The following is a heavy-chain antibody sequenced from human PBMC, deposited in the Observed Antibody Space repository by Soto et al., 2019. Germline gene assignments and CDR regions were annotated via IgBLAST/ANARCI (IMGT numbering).Heavy chain of an antibody. CDR1: GFTFSNFW. D-gene: IGHD4-17*01. CDR2: ASPDGSST. CDR3: ASHGSGDYFWFDP. J-gene: IGHJ5*02. Sequence: GGSLRLSCAASGFTFSNFWMHWVRQAPGKGPVWVSRASPDGSSTSYADSVKGRFAISRDNAKNTLYMEMNSLRAEDTAVYYCASHGSGDYFWFDPWGQGTLVTVSS. V-gene: IGHV3-74*01.